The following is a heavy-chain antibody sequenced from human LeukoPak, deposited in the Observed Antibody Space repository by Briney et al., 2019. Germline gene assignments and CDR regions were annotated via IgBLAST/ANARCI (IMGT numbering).Heavy chain of an antibody. V-gene: IGHV1-2*02. D-gene: IGHD2-2*01. Sequence: ASVKVSCKASGYTFTSYGISWVRQAPGQGLEWMGWINPNSGDTNYIQKFQGRVTMTRDTSINTVYMEVNRLSSDDTAVYYCARYCSRTSCTNDYWGQGTLVTVSS. CDR1: GYTFTSYG. CDR2: INPNSGDT. CDR3: ARYCSRTSCTNDY. J-gene: IGHJ4*02.